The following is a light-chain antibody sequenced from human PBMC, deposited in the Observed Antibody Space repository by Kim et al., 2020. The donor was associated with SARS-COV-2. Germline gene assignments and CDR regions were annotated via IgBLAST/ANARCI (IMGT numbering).Light chain of an antibody. CDR1: SSNSGAGYD. J-gene: IGLJ2*01. V-gene: IGLV1-40*01. CDR2: GNS. Sequence: VTIDCTGSSSNSGAGYDVHWYQQLPGTAPKLLIYGNSNRPSGVPDRFSGSKSGTSASLAITGLQAEDEADYYCQSYDSSLSGSVFGGGTKLTVL. CDR3: QSYDSSLSGSV.